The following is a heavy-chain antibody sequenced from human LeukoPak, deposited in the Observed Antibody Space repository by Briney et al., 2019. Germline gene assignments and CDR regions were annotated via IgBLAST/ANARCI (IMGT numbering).Heavy chain of an antibody. CDR2: IYYSGST. CDR3: ARDRKGLRTYYFDY. Sequence: SETLSLTCTVSGGSISGSSYYWGWIRQPPGKGLEWIGSIYYSGSTYYNPSLKSRVTISVDTSKNQFSLKLSSVTAADTAVYYCARDRKGLRTYYFDYWGQGTLVTVSS. CDR1: GGSISGSSYY. D-gene: IGHD5-12*01. J-gene: IGHJ4*02. V-gene: IGHV4-39*07.